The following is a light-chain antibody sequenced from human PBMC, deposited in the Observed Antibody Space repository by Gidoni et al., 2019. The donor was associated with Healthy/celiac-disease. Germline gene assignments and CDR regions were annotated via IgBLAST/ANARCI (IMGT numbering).Light chain of an antibody. CDR1: RSISSY. Sequence: DGEMTQYPSSLSASVRDRVTITCRASRSISSYLNWDQQKQGKAPQLRIYAASSLQSGVPSRFSVSGSGTDFTLTISRLQPEDFATYYCQQSDSTPQTFGQGTKVEIK. J-gene: IGKJ1*01. CDR2: AAS. V-gene: IGKV1-39*01. CDR3: QQSDSTPQT.